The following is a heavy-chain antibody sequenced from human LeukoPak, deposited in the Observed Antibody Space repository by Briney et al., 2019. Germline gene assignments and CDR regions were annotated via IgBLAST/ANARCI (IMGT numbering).Heavy chain of an antibody. Sequence: SETLSLTCTVSGASISSYYWSSIRQPPGKGLEWIGYIYYTGSTNYNPSLKSRVTLSVDTSKNQFSLKLSSVTAADTAVYYCARGNSGSYYGFDYWGQGTMVSVSS. CDR3: ARGNSGSYYGFDY. J-gene: IGHJ4*02. CDR1: GASISSYY. V-gene: IGHV4-59*01. D-gene: IGHD1-26*01. CDR2: IYYTGST.